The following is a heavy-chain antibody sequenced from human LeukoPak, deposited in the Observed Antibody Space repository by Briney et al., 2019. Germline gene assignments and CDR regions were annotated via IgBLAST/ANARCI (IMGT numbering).Heavy chain of an antibody. D-gene: IGHD3-3*01. J-gene: IGHJ4*02. CDR1: GFTFSDYY. Sequence: GVLRLSCAASGFTFSDYYMSWIRQAPGKGLEWVSYISSTGSTIYYADSVKGRFTISRDNAKNSLYLQMNSLRAEDTAVYYCARGPFWSGYYDDWGQGTLVTVSS. V-gene: IGHV3-11*01. CDR3: ARGPFWSGYYDD. CDR2: ISSTGSTI.